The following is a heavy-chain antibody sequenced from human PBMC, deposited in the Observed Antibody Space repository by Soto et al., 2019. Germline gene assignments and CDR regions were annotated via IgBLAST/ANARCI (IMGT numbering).Heavy chain of an antibody. J-gene: IGHJ4*02. Sequence: EVQLVESGGGLVQPGGSLRLSCAASGFTFSNAWMSWVRQAPGKGLEWVGRIKSKTDGGTTDYAAPVKGRFTISRDDSKNTLYLQMNSLKTEDTAVYYCTNRLVLRYGDYGKPRHFDHWGQGTLVTVSS. CDR3: TNRLVLRYGDYGKPRHFDH. CDR1: GFTFSNAW. D-gene: IGHD4-17*01. CDR2: IKSKTDGGTT. V-gene: IGHV3-15*01.